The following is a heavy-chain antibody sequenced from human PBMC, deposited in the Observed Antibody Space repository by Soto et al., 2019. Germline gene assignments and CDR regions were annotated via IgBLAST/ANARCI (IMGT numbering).Heavy chain of an antibody. J-gene: IGHJ6*03. CDR3: ASVTDYYYMDV. Sequence: SETLSLTCTVSGGSISSYYWSWIRQPPGKGLEWIGYIYYSGSTNYNPSLKSRITISVDTSKNQFSLKLSSVTAADTAVYYCASVTDYYYMDVWGKGTTVTVSS. D-gene: IGHD4-4*01. CDR2: IYYSGST. V-gene: IGHV4-59*08. CDR1: GGSISSYY.